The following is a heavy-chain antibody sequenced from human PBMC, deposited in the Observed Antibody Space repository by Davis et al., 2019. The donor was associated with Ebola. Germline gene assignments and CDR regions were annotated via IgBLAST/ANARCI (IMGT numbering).Heavy chain of an antibody. J-gene: IGHJ4*02. Sequence: KVSCKGSGYSFTSYWISWVRQMPGKGLEWMGRIDPSDSYTNYSPSFQGHVTISADKSITTAYLHWNSLKASDTAMYYCARQGAPYSAPANWGQGTLVTVSS. CDR3: ARQGAPYSAPAN. D-gene: IGHD1-26*01. V-gene: IGHV5-10-1*01. CDR2: IDPSDSYT. CDR1: GYSFTSYW.